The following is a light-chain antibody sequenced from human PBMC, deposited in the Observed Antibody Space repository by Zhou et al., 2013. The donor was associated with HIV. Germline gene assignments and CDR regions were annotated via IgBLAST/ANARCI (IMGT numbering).Light chain of an antibody. CDR1: QGIRSD. CDR3: QHYNNYPWT. V-gene: IGKV1-9*01. CDR2: AAS. Sequence: DIQMTQSPSTLSASVGDRVTITCRASQGIRSDLAWYQQKPGKAPKLLIFAASTLQSGVPSRFSGGGSGTEFTLTISSLQPDDFATYYCQHYNNYPWTFGQGTKVEIK. J-gene: IGKJ1*01.